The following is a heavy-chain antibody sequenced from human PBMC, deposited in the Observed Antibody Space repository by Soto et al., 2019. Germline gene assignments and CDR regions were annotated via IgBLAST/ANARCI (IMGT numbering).Heavy chain of an antibody. D-gene: IGHD2-2*01. Sequence: SGTLSLTCAVYGGSFSGYYWGWIRQPPGKGLEWIGEINHSGSTNYNPSLKSRVTISVDTSKNQFSLKLSPVTAADTAVYYCARGVSSIVVVPAATFLDYWGQGTLVTVSS. CDR3: ARGVSSIVVVPAATFLDY. J-gene: IGHJ4*02. CDR2: INHSGST. V-gene: IGHV4-34*01. CDR1: GGSFSGYY.